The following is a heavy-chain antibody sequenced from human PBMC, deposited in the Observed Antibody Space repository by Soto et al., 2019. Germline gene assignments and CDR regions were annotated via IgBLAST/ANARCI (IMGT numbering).Heavy chain of an antibody. Sequence: QVQLVESGGGVVQPGRSLRLSCAASGFTFSTHAMHWVRQAPGKGLECVAIVSFDGSNKYYADPVKGRFTISRDNSKNTLYLKMSRLTPADTAFYVCARDQTRTTTAGGGRIDRWGQGTLVTVSS. CDR2: VSFDGSNK. V-gene: IGHV3-30-3*01. J-gene: IGHJ5*02. CDR3: ARDQTRTTTAGGGRIDR. D-gene: IGHD1-1*01. CDR1: GFTFSTHA.